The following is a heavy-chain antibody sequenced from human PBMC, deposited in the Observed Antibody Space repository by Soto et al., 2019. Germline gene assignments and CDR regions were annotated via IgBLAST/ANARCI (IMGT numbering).Heavy chain of an antibody. V-gene: IGHV4-30-2*01. CDR3: AAGGGLPRYY. CDR1: GGSISSDS. Sequence: QLQLQESGSGLVKPSQTLSLTCAVSGGSISSDSWSWIRQPPGKGLEWIGYIYHSGSTYYNPSLKSRVTISVDRSKNQFSLKLSSVTAADTAVYYCAAGGGLPRYYWGQGTLVTVSS. J-gene: IGHJ4*02. D-gene: IGHD5-12*01. CDR2: IYHSGST.